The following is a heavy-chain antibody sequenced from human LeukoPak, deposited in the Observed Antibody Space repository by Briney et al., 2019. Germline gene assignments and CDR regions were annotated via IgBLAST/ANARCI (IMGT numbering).Heavy chain of an antibody. D-gene: IGHD4-23*01. CDR1: GXTFSSYG. CDR2: ISYDGSNK. V-gene: IGHV3-30*03. Sequence: GGSLRLSWAASGXTFSSYGLHWVRQAPGKGLEWVAVISYDGSNKFYADSVKGRFTISRDNSKNTLYLQMNSLRAEDTAVYYCATGGASVFLDAFDIWGRGTMVTVSS. CDR3: ATGGASVFLDAFDI. J-gene: IGHJ3*02.